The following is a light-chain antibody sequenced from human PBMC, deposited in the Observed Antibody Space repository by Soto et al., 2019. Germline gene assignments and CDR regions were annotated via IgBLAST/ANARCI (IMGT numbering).Light chain of an antibody. CDR1: QSVSNDY. CDR2: GAS. V-gene: IGKV3-20*01. J-gene: IGKJ1*01. Sequence: EIVLTQSPGTLSLPPGERATLSCRASQSVSNDYLAWYQQKPGQAPRLLIYGASSRATDIPDRFSCRGSGTDFTLSVASLEPEDFAVYYCQQYGSSPQTFGQGTTVEIK. CDR3: QQYGSSPQT.